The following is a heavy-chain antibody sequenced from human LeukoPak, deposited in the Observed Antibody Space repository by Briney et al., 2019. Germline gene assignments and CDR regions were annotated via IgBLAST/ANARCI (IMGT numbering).Heavy chain of an antibody. J-gene: IGHJ4*02. V-gene: IGHV3-21*01. Sequence: GGSLRLSCAASEFTFSSYSMNWVRQAPGKGLEWVSSISSSSSYIYYADSVKGRFTISRDNAKNSLYLQMNSLRAEDTAVYYCARDIEAVGATTADYWGQGTLVTVSS. CDR2: ISSSSSYI. CDR3: ARDIEAVGATTADY. D-gene: IGHD1-26*01. CDR1: EFTFSSYS.